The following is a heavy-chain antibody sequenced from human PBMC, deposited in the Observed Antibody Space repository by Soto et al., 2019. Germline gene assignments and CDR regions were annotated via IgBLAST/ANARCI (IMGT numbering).Heavy chain of an antibody. V-gene: IGHV4-31*03. Sequence: QVQLQESGPGLVKPSQTLSLTCTVSGGSIISGAHYWSWIRQHPGKGLEWIGYIYHSGSTYYNPSLKSRVIISADEAKTQFSLKLSSVTAADTAVYYCAGVAALGSWFANWFDPWGQGTLVTVSS. CDR3: AGVAALGSWFANWFDP. CDR1: GGSIISGAHY. J-gene: IGHJ5*02. CDR2: IYHSGST. D-gene: IGHD3-10*01.